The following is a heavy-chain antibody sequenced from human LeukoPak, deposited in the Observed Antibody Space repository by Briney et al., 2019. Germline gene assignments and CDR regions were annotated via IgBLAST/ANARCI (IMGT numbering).Heavy chain of an antibody. D-gene: IGHD1-26*01. V-gene: IGHV3-30*18. CDR3: AKDRGTWWELPDY. J-gene: IGHJ4*02. CDR1: GFTVSSNY. Sequence: GGSLRLSCAASGFTVSSNYMSWVRQAPGKGLEWVAVISYDGRNKYYADSVKGRFTISRGNSKNTLYLQMNSLRAEDTAVYYCAKDRGTWWELPDYWGQGTLVTVSS. CDR2: ISYDGRNK.